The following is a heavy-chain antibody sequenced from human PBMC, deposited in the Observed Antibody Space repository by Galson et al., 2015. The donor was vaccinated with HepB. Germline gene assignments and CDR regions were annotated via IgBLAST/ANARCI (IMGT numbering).Heavy chain of an antibody. CDR3: TTGAPSMTYYYDSSGRKDAFDI. CDR1: GFTFSNAW. D-gene: IGHD3-22*01. CDR2: IKSKTDGGTT. V-gene: IGHV3-15*01. Sequence: SLRLSCAASGFTFSNAWMSWVRQAPGKGLEWVGRIKSKTDGGTTDYAAPVKGRFTISRDDSKNTLYLQMNSLKTEDTAVYYCTTGAPSMTYYYDSSGRKDAFDIWGQGTMVTVSS. J-gene: IGHJ3*02.